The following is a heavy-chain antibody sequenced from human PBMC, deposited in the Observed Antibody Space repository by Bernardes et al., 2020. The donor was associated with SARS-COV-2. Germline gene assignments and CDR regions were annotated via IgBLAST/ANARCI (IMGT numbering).Heavy chain of an antibody. V-gene: IGHV1-3*01. CDR3: ARDSTLLSEQRWLQFQHAFDI. J-gene: IGHJ3*02. Sequence: ASVKVSCKASGYTFTSYAMHWVRQAPGQRLEWMGWINAGNGNTKYSQKFQGRVTITRDTSASTAYMELSSLRSEDTAVYYCARDSTLLSEQRWLQFQHAFDIWGQGTMVTVSS. D-gene: IGHD5-12*01. CDR1: GYTFTSYA. CDR2: INAGNGNT.